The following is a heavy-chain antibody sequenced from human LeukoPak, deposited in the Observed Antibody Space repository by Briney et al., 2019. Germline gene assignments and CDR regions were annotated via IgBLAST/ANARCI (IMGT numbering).Heavy chain of an antibody. J-gene: IGHJ4*02. CDR1: GASISSYY. CDR2: IYTSGST. CDR3: AGTIAVAGTEYYFDY. V-gene: IGHV4-4*07. Sequence: PSETLSLTCTVSGASISSYYWSWIRQPAGKGLEGIGRIYTSGSTNYNPSLKSRVTMSVDTSKNQFSLKLSSVTAADTAVYYCAGTIAVAGTEYYFDYWGQGTLVTVSS. D-gene: IGHD6-19*01.